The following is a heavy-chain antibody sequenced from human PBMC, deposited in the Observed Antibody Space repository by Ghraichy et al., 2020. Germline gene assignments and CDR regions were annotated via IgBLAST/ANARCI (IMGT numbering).Heavy chain of an antibody. D-gene: IGHD2-2*01. CDR1: GFTFSSFA. CDR2: ISGSGGST. V-gene: IGHV3-23*01. Sequence: GSLRLSCAASGFTFSSFAMSWVRQAPGKGLEWVSAISGSGGSTYYADSVKGRFTISRDNSKNTLYLQMNSLRAEDTAVYYCAKDVRRGTLPAALDYWGQGTLVTVSS. J-gene: IGHJ4*02. CDR3: AKDVRRGTLPAALDY.